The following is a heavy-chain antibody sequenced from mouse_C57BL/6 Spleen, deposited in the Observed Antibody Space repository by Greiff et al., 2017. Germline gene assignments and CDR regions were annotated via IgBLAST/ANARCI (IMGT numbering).Heavy chain of an antibody. CDR2: INPSNGGT. CDR3: ARGGAYYSNFYYFDY. CDR1: GYTFTSYW. Sequence: VQLQQPGTELVKPGASVKLSCKASGYTFTSYWMHWVKQRPGQGLEWIGNINPSNGGTNYNEKFKSKATLTVDKSASTAYMQLSSLKSEDSAVYYCARGGAYYSNFYYFDYWGQGTTLTVSS. V-gene: IGHV1-53*01. D-gene: IGHD2-5*01. J-gene: IGHJ2*01.